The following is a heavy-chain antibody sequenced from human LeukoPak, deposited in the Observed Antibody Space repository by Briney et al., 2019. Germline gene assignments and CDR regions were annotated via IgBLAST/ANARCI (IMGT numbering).Heavy chain of an antibody. J-gene: IGHJ4*02. CDR2: ISYDGSNK. CDR3: AKPIGQIVVVTYFDY. CDR1: GFTFTTYG. D-gene: IGHD3-22*01. V-gene: IGHV3-30*18. Sequence: GGSLRLSCAASGFTFTTYGMHWVRQAPGKGLEWVAVISYDGSNKYYADSVKGRFTFSRDNSKNTLYLQMNSLRAEDTAVYYCAKPIGQIVVVTYFDYWGQGTLVTVSS.